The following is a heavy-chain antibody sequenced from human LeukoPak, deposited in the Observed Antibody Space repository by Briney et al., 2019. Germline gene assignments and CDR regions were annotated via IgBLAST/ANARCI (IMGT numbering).Heavy chain of an antibody. J-gene: IGHJ4*02. CDR1: GFTYSSYW. CDR3: ARARYQLLSVIDY. D-gene: IGHD2-2*01. V-gene: IGHV3-74*01. Sequence: PGGSLRLSCAASGFTYSSYWMHGVRQAPGKGLVWVSRINSDGSSTIYADSVKRRFTIYRHNAKHTLYLQMNSLRAEDTAVYYCARARYQLLSVIDYWGQGTLVTVSS. CDR2: INSDGSST.